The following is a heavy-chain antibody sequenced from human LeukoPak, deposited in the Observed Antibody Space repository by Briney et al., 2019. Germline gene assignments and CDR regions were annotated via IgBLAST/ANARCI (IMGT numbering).Heavy chain of an antibody. CDR1: GGSISSSSYY. D-gene: IGHD3-22*01. J-gene: IGHJ4*02. Sequence: SSETLSLTCTVSGGSISSSSYYWGWIRQPPGKGLEWIGSIYYSGSTYYNPSLKSRVTISVDTSKNQFSLKLSSVTAADTAVYYCARRKGYDSSGYHFDYWGQGTLVTVSS. CDR2: IYYSGST. CDR3: ARRKGYDSSGYHFDY. V-gene: IGHV4-39*01.